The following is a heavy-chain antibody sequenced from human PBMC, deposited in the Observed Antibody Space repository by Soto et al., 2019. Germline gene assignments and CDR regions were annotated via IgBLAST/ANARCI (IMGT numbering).Heavy chain of an antibody. J-gene: IGHJ4*02. CDR1: GFTFSSYG. V-gene: IGHV3-30*03. D-gene: IGHD6-19*01. CDR2: ISYDGSDK. Sequence: PGGSLRLSCAASGFTFSSYGMHWVRQAPGKGLEWVAVISYDGSDKYYADSVKGRFTISRDNSNNTLYLQMDSLRAEDTAVYYCARAVAVAADFDYWGQGTLVTVSS. CDR3: ARAVAVAADFDY.